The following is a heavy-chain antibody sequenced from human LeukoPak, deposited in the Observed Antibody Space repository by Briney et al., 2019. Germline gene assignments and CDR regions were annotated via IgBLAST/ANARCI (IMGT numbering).Heavy chain of an antibody. Sequence: GGSLRLSCAASGFTFSSYGMHWVRQAPGKGLEWAAVISYDGSNKYYADSVKGRFTISRDNSKNTLYLQMNSLRSDDTAVYYCARGYYDILTGYGYYFDYWGQGTLVTVSP. D-gene: IGHD3-9*01. CDR3: ARGYYDILTGYGYYFDY. V-gene: IGHV3-30*03. CDR2: ISYDGSNK. J-gene: IGHJ4*02. CDR1: GFTFSSYG.